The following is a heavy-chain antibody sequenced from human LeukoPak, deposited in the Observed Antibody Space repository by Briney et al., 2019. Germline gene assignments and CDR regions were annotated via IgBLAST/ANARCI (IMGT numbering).Heavy chain of an antibody. CDR2: INTNSGGT. V-gene: IGHV1-2*06. J-gene: IGHJ3*02. D-gene: IGHD3-22*01. Sequence: ASVKVSCKASGYTFTGYYIHWVRQAPGQGLEWMGRINTNSGGTKYAQNFQGRVTMTRDTSINAAYMELTRLRSDDTSIYFCARDFYDSSGDYHDGFDIWGQGTMVAVSS. CDR1: GYTFTGYY. CDR3: ARDFYDSSGDYHDGFDI.